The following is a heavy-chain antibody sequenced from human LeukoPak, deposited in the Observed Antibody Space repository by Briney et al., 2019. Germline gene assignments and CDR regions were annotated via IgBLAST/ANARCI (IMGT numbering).Heavy chain of an antibody. Sequence: SETLSLTCAVYGGSFSGYYWSWIRQPPGKGLEWIGEINHSGSTNYNPSLKSRVTISVDTSKNQFSLKLSSVTAADTAVYYYARGLASRDSIPEYFQHWGQGTLVTVSS. CDR1: GGSFSGYY. V-gene: IGHV4-34*01. D-gene: IGHD3-22*01. J-gene: IGHJ1*01. CDR3: ARGLASRDSIPEYFQH. CDR2: INHSGST.